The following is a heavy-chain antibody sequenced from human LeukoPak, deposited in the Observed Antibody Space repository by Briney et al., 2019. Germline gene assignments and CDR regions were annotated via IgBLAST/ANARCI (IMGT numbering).Heavy chain of an antibody. CDR3: AKTTVGYSSGRYPGWPADC. Sequence: GGSLRLSCAASGFTFNTYAIYWVRQAPGKGLGWVSGICGSGGCTSYADSVKGRFTISRDNSKNTVYLQMNSLTADDTAVYYCAKTTVGYSSGRYPGWPADCWGQGTLVTVSP. CDR2: ICGSGGCT. V-gene: IGHV3-23*01. J-gene: IGHJ4*02. CDR1: GFTFNTYA. D-gene: IGHD6-19*01.